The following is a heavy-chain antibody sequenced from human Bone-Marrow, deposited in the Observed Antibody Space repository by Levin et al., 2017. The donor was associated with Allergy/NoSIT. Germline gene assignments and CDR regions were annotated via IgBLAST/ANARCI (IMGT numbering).Heavy chain of an antibody. CDR1: GFTFSSYA. Sequence: AGGSLRLSCAASGFTFSSYAMSWVRQAPGKGLEWVSAISGSGGSTYYADSVKGRFTISRDNSKNTLYLQMNSLRAEDTAVYYCAKDPYYYDSSGYYYDRGAGFDYWGQGTLVTVSS. CDR3: AKDPYYYDSSGYYYDRGAGFDY. CDR2: ISGSGGST. D-gene: IGHD3-22*01. V-gene: IGHV3-23*01. J-gene: IGHJ4*02.